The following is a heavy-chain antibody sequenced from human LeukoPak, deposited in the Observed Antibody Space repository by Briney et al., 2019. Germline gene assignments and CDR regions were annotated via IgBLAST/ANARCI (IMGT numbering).Heavy chain of an antibody. CDR2: ISAYNGNT. Sequence: GASVKVSCKASGYTFTSYGISWVRQAPGQGLEWMGWISAYNGNTNYAQKLQGRVTMTTDTSTSTAYMELRSLRSEDTAVYYCAREGDSSGYSTIDYWGQGTLVTVSS. V-gene: IGHV1-18*01. CDR1: GYTFTSYG. D-gene: IGHD3-22*01. CDR3: AREGDSSGYSTIDY. J-gene: IGHJ4*02.